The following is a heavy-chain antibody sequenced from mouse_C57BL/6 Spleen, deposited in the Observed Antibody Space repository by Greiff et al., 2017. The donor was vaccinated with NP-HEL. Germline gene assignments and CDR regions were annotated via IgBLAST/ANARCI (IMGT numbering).Heavy chain of an antibody. CDR3: ASQLGHYAMDY. CDR1: GYAFSSYW. V-gene: IGHV1-80*01. D-gene: IGHD4-1*02. J-gene: IGHJ4*01. CDR2: IYPGDGDT. Sequence: VKLQESGAELVKPGASVKISCKASGYAFSSYWMNWVKQRPGKGLEWIGQIYPGDGDTNYNGKFKGKATLTADKSSSTAYMQLSSLTSEDSAVYFCASQLGHYAMDYWGQGTSVTVSS.